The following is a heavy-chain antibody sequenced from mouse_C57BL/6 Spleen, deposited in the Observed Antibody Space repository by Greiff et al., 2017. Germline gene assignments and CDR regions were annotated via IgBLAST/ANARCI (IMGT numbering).Heavy chain of an antibody. V-gene: IGHV1-61*01. CDR2: IYPSDRAT. CDR1: GYNFTSYW. Sequence: QVQLQQPGAELVRPGSSVKLSCKASGYNFTSYWMDWVKQRPGQGLEWIGNIYPSDRATHYTQKFKDKATLTVDKSSSTAYMQLSSLTSEDSAVDYWARGGLGARAMDYWGQGTSVTVSS. J-gene: IGHJ4*01. CDR3: ARGGLGARAMDY. D-gene: IGHD4-1*01.